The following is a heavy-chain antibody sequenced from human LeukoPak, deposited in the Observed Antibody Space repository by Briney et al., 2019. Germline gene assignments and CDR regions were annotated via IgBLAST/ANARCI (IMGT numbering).Heavy chain of an antibody. CDR3: AKLLRPYYYYYMDV. D-gene: IGHD2-21*02. CDR1: GFTFSSYW. J-gene: IGHJ6*03. V-gene: IGHV3-74*01. CDR2: INSDGGST. Sequence: GGSLRLSGAASGFTFSSYWMHWVRQAPGKGLVWVSRINSDGGSTSYADSVKGRFTISRDNAKNTLYLQMNSLRAEDTAVYYCAKLLRPYYYYYMDVWGKGTTVTVSS.